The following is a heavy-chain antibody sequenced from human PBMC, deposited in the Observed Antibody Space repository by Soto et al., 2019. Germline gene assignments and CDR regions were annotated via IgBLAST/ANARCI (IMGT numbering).Heavy chain of an antibody. CDR2: IQYNGYS. V-gene: IGHV4-59*08. J-gene: IGHJ6*02. CDR1: GGSIINYY. CDR3: ARHGFGSLHGLVDV. D-gene: IGHD3-10*01. Sequence: PSETLCLTCTVPGGSIINYYCSWFRQPPGKGLEWIGYIQYNGYSAYNLSLKRRVTMSMDTSKTQFSLMLESVTATDTAVYYCARHGFGSLHGLVDVWGQGTTVTVSS.